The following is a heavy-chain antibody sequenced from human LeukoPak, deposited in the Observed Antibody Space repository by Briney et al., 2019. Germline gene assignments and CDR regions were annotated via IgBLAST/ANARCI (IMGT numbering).Heavy chain of an antibody. J-gene: IGHJ3*02. Sequence: PGGSLRLSCAASGFTFSSYATSWVCQAPGKGLEWVSAISGSGGSTYYADSVKGRFTISRDNSKNTLYLQMNSLRAEDTAVYYCATKGVYNVVVVAAAAGDAFDIWGQGTMVTVSS. CDR1: GFTFSSYA. D-gene: IGHD2-15*01. CDR2: ISGSGGST. CDR3: ATKGVYNVVVVAAAAGDAFDI. V-gene: IGHV3-23*01.